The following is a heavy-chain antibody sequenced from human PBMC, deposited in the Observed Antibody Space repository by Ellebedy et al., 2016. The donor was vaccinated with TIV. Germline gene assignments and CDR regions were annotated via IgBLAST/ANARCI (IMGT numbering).Heavy chain of an antibody. Sequence: AASVKVSCKASGYIFTGYYIHWVRQAPGQGLAWMAWINPNNGDTAFAQSLRGRVTLTTETSISTAYMELRTLTSDDTAVYYGVRDLTNPLKGDYWGQGTLVTVSS. J-gene: IGHJ4*02. CDR3: VRDLTNPLKGDY. D-gene: IGHD2-8*01. CDR2: INPNNGDT. V-gene: IGHV1-2*02. CDR1: GYIFTGYY.